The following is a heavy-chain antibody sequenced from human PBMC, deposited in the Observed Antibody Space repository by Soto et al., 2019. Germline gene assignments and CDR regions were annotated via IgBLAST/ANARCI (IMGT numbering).Heavy chain of an antibody. CDR1: GGSISSDD. J-gene: IGHJ6*03. CDR3: ARVSPNCSSTSCYFGYYYYYMDV. CDR2: IYYSGST. D-gene: IGHD2-2*01. Sequence: LSETLSLTCTVSGGSISSDDWSWIRQPPGKGLEWIGYIYYSGSTNYNPSLKSRVTISVDTSKNQFSLKLSSVTAADTAVYYCARVSPNCSSTSCYFGYYYYYMDVWGKGTTVTVSS. V-gene: IGHV4-59*01.